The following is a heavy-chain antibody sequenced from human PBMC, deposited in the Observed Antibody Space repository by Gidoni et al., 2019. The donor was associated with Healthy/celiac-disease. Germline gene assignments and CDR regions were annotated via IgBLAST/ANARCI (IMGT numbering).Heavy chain of an antibody. CDR2: IRSKAYGGTT. CDR3: TRGDGAILRYFDWLLYPRSYYYYGMDV. V-gene: IGHV3-49*03. CDR1: GFTFGDYA. D-gene: IGHD3-9*01. Sequence: EVQLVESGGGLVQPGRSLRLSCTASGFTFGDYAMSWFRQAPGKVREWVGFIRSKAYGGTTEYAASVKGRFTISRDDSKSIAYLQMNSLKTEDTAVYYCTRGDGAILRYFDWLLYPRSYYYYGMDVWGQGTTVTVSS. J-gene: IGHJ6*02.